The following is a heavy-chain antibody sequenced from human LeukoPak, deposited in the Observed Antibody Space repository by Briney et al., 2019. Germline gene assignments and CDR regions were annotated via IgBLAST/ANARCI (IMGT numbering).Heavy chain of an antibody. V-gene: IGHV1-2*02. CDR2: INPNSGGT. CDR1: GYTFTGYY. Sequence: ASVKVSCKASGYTFTGYYMHWVRQAPGQGLEWMGWINPNSGGTNYAQKFQGRVTMTRDTSISTAYMELSRLRSDDTAVYYCAREEGGLWGQQLGELRIDSWGQGTLVTVSS. D-gene: IGHD6-13*01. J-gene: IGHJ5*01. CDR3: AREEGGLWGQQLGELRIDS.